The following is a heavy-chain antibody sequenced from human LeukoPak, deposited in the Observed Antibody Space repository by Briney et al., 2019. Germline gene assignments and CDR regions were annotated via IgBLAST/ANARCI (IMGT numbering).Heavy chain of an antibody. CDR1: GGTFSNSP. J-gene: IGHJ6*03. V-gene: IGHV1-69*04. CDR2: IIPILDMA. D-gene: IGHD3-16*01. Sequence: SVKVSCKSSGGTFSNSPISWIRQVPGQGFEWLGRIIPILDMAYYAQKFQGRVTTNADKSTNTVYMELSSLRSEDTAVYYCARGGDFPTLDYYYYYMDVWGKGTTVTVSS. CDR3: ARGGDFPTLDYYYYYMDV.